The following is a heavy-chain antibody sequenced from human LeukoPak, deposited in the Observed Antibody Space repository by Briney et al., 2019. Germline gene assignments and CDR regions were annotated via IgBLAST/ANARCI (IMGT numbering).Heavy chain of an antibody. Sequence: GASVKVSCKASGYTFTSYGISWVRQAPGQGLEWMGWISAYNGNTNYAQKLQGRVTMTTDTSTSTAYMELRSLRSDDTAVYYCARVPIFSGSYLYYFDYWGQGTLVTVSS. J-gene: IGHJ4*02. CDR2: ISAYNGNT. D-gene: IGHD1-26*01. V-gene: IGHV1-18*01. CDR3: ARVPIFSGSYLYYFDY. CDR1: GYTFTSYG.